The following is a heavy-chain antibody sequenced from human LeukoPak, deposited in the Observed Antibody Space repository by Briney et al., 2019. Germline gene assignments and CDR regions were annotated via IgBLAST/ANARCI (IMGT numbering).Heavy chain of an antibody. J-gene: IGHJ5*02. Sequence: GGSLRLSCAASGFTFSDYWMNWLRQAPEKGLMWVSRLNPNGRNTDYADSVKGRFTISRDNAKNTLYLQMNSLRVDDTAVYYCARERFWNQYDPWGQGTLVTVSS. CDR1: GFTFSDYW. CDR2: LNPNGRNT. D-gene: IGHD1-1*01. V-gene: IGHV3-74*01. CDR3: ARERFWNQYDP.